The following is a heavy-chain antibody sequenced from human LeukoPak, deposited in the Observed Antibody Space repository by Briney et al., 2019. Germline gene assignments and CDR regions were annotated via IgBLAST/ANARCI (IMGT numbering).Heavy chain of an antibody. CDR3: ARETYYYDSSGYLYYFDY. V-gene: IGHV3-11*01. CDR2: ISSSGSTI. Sequence: GGSLRLSCAASGFTFSDYYMSWIRQAPGKGLEWVSYISSSGSTIYYADSVKGRFTISRDNAKNSLYLQMYSLRAEDTAVYYCARETYYYDSSGYLYYFDYWGQGTLVTVSS. D-gene: IGHD3-22*01. CDR1: GFTFSDYY. J-gene: IGHJ4*02.